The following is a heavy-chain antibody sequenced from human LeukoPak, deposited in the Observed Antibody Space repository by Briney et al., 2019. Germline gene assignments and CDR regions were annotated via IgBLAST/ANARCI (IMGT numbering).Heavy chain of an antibody. CDR3: AKDPTWIQLWPHNWFDP. CDR2: ISGSGGST. V-gene: IGHV3-23*01. D-gene: IGHD5-18*01. Sequence: GGSLRLPCAASGFTFSSYAMSWVRQAPGKGLEWVSAISGSGGSTYYADSVKGRFTISRDNSKNTLYLQMNSLRAEDTAVYYCAKDPTWIQLWPHNWFDPWGQGTLVTVSS. J-gene: IGHJ5*02. CDR1: GFTFSSYA.